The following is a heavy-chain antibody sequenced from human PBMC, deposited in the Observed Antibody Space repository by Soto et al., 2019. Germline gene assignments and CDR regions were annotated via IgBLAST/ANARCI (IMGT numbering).Heavy chain of an antibody. CDR1: SGSISSSNW. D-gene: IGHD6-13*01. V-gene: IGHV4-4*02. CDR2: IYHSGST. Sequence: SETLSLTCAVSSGSISSSNWWSWVRQPPGKGLEWIGEIYHSGSTKYNPSLKSRVTISVDTSKNQFSLKLSSVTAADTAVYYCASLAAAAPTSYGMDVWGQGTTVTVSS. CDR3: ASLAAAAPTSYGMDV. J-gene: IGHJ6*02.